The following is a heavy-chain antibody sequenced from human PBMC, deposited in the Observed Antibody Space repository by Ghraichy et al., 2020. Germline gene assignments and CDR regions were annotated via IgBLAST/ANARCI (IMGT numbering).Heavy chain of an antibody. V-gene: IGHV3-74*01. Sequence: GGSLRLSCAASGFTFSSYWMHWVRQAPGKGLVWVSRVISDGSSTNYADSVKGRFTISRDNAKNTLYLQMSSLRAEDTAVCYCARGSSTRGDYWGQGTLVTVSS. D-gene: IGHD2-2*01. CDR3: ARGSSTRGDY. J-gene: IGHJ4*02. CDR1: GFTFSSYW. CDR2: VISDGSST.